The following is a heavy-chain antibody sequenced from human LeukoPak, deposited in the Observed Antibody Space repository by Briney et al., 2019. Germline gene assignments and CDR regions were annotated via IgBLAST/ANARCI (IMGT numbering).Heavy chain of an antibody. CDR1: GFTFGDYA. J-gene: IGHJ4*02. CDR2: IRSKAYGGTT. D-gene: IGHD3-16*01. Sequence: GGSLRLSCTASGFTFGDYAMSWVRQAPGKGLEWVGFIRSKAYGGTTEYAASVKGRFTISRDDSKSIAYLQMNSLKTEDTAVYYCTRALEGDYVQGDYFDYWGQGTLVTVSS. V-gene: IGHV3-49*04. CDR3: TRALEGDYVQGDYFDY.